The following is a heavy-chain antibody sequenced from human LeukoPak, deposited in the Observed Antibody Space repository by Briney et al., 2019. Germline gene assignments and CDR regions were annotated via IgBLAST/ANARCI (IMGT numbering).Heavy chain of an antibody. V-gene: IGHV3-74*01. CDR2: INGDGSST. J-gene: IGHJ5*02. CDR1: GFTFSTYW. CDR3: AKDPSKQQLVRGWFDP. Sequence: PGGSLRLSCAASGFTFSTYWMHWVRQAPGKGLVWVSRINGDGSSTSYADSVKGRFTVSRDNAKNTVYLQMNSLRAEDTAVYYCAKDPSKQQLVRGWFDPWGQGTLVTVSS. D-gene: IGHD6-13*01.